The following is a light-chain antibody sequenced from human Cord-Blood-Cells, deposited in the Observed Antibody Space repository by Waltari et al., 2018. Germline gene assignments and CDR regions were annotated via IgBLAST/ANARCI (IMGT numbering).Light chain of an antibody. J-gene: IGKJ5*01. Sequence: DIVMTQSPDSLAVSLGERATIDCKSSQSVLYSSNNKNYLAWYQQKPGQPPKLLIYWASTRESGVPDRCRGSGSGTDFTLTISSLQAGDVAVYYCQQYYSTPITFGQGTRLEIK. V-gene: IGKV4-1*01. CDR1: QSVLYSSNNKNY. CDR2: WAS. CDR3: QQYYSTPIT.